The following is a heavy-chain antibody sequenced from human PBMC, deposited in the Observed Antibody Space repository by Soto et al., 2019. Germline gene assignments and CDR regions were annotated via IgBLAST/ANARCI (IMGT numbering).Heavy chain of an antibody. CDR1: EYIFTNFY. CDR3: ARWPRPRCDY. CDR2: MNPSGTT. V-gene: IGHV1-46*01. Sequence: QMQLVQSGPEVKKPGASVRLSCKASEYIFTNFYIHWVRQAPGQGLQWIGTMNPSGTTGSTQNFQGRVTMTRDTSTSTVYMELSGLTSEDSAVYYCARWPRPRCDYWGQGTLVTVS. J-gene: IGHJ4*02.